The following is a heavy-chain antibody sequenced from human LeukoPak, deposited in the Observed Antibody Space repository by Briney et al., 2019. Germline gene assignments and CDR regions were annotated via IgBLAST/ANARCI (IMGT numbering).Heavy chain of an antibody. J-gene: IGHJ5*02. Sequence: GGSLRLSCAASGFTFSSYWMHWVRQAPGKGLVWVSRINSDGSSTSYADSVKGRFTISRDNAKNTLYLQMNSLRAEDTALYHCSKGDYYGSGSYFRFDPWGQGTLVTVSS. D-gene: IGHD3-10*01. V-gene: IGHV3-74*01. CDR2: INSDGSST. CDR3: SKGDYYGSGSYFRFDP. CDR1: GFTFSSYW.